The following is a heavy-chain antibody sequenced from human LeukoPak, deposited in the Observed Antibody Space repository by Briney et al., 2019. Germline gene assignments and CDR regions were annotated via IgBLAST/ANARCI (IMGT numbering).Heavy chain of an antibody. Sequence: SETLSLTCTVSGYSISSGYYWGWIRKPPGKGLEWIGSIYHSGSTYYNPSLNSRVTISVDTSKNKFSLKHSSVTAADTAVYYCARVPLYSYGLFDYWGQGTLVTVSS. D-gene: IGHD5-18*01. V-gene: IGHV4-38-2*02. CDR2: IYHSGST. J-gene: IGHJ4*02. CDR3: ARVPLYSYGLFDY. CDR1: GYSISSGYY.